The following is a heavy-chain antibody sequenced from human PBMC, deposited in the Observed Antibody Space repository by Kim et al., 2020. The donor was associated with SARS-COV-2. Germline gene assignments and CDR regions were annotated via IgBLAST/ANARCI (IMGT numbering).Heavy chain of an antibody. CDR1: GFTFSSYE. D-gene: IGHD1-1*01. Sequence: GGSLRLSCAASGFTFSSYEMNWVRQAPGKGLEWVSYISSSGSTIYYADSVKGRFTISRDNAKNSLYLQMNSLRAEDTAVYYCARERNWNYVDYWGQGTLVTVSS. V-gene: IGHV3-48*03. CDR3: ARERNWNYVDY. J-gene: IGHJ4*02. CDR2: ISSSGSTI.